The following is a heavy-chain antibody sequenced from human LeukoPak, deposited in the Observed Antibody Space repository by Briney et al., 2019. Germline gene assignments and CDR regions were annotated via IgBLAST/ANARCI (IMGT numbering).Heavy chain of an antibody. D-gene: IGHD2-2*01. V-gene: IGHV1-2*02. CDR1: GGTFSSYA. J-gene: IGHJ4*02. CDR2: INPNSGGT. CDR3: ARDPSGYCSSTSCYDYFDY. Sequence: ASVKVSCKASGGTFSSYAISWVRQAPGQGLEWMGWINPNSGGTNYAQKFQGRVTMTRDTSISTAYMELSRLRSDDTAVYYCARDPSGYCSSTSCYDYFDYWGQGTLVTVSS.